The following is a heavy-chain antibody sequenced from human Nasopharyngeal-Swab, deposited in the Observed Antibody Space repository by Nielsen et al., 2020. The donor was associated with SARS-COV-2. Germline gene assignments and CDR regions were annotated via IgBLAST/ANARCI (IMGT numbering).Heavy chain of an antibody. CDR1: GFTFSSYA. J-gene: IGHJ6*02. D-gene: IGHD2-21*01. Sequence: GESLKLSWAGSGFTFSSYAMSWVRQAPGKGLEWVSIISGSGDTTYYADSVKDRFTISRDNSKNTLYLQTNSLRVEDTAVYYCAKAPYLRGLDVWGQGTTVTVSS. CDR2: ISGSGDTT. CDR3: AKAPYLRGLDV. V-gene: IGHV3-23*01.